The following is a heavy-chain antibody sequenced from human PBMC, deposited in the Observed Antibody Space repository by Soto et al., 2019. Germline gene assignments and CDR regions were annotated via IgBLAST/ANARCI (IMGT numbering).Heavy chain of an antibody. CDR3: GRGGSDSPMAPGY. CDR2: INPDGSAT. CDR1: GFTFSSYW. J-gene: IGHJ4*02. V-gene: IGHV3-74*01. D-gene: IGHD5-18*01. Sequence: XGSLRLSCAASGFTFSSYWMHWVRQAPGKGLVWVSRINPDGSATNYADSVKGRFTISRDNAKNTLYLQMNSLRAEDTAVFYCGRGGSDSPMAPGYWGQGSLVTVSS.